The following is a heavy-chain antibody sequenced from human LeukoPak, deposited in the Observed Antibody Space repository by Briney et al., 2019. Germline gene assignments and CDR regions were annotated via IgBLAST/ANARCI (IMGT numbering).Heavy chain of an antibody. CDR2: IRDDGAKK. CDR1: GFTFSSYG. CDR3: AKDRVVSRDPAAFDV. V-gene: IGHV3-30*02. Sequence: PGGSLRLSYAASGFTFSSYGMNWVRQAPGKGREWVAFIRDDGAKKYYADSVKGRFTISRDNSKNTLYLQMNSLRGEDTAVYYCAKDRVVSRDPAAFDVWGQGTMVTVSS. D-gene: IGHD2-15*01. J-gene: IGHJ3*01.